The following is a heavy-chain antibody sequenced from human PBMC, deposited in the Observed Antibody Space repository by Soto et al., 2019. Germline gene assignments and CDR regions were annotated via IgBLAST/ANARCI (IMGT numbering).Heavy chain of an antibody. CDR3: AHRRADERPFDY. J-gene: IGHJ4*02. Sequence: ESGPTLVNPPGTLTLTCTFSGFSLSTNKMGVGWIRQPPGKALEWLAVIYWDDDKRYSPSLKSRLTITKDTSKNQVVLTMTNMDPVDTATYYCAHRRADERPFDYWGQGTLVTVSS. CDR2: IYWDDDK. D-gene: IGHD1-26*01. CDR1: GFSLSTNKMG. V-gene: IGHV2-5*02.